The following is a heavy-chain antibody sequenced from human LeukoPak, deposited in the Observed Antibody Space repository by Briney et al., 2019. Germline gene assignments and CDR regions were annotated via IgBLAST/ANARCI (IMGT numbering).Heavy chain of an antibody. CDR1: GGSISSYY. CDR2: IYYSGST. CDR3: AREYYRAFDY. Sequence: SETLSLTCTVSGGSISSYYWSWIRQPLGKGLERIGYIYYSGSTNYNPSLKSRVTISVDTSKNQFSLKLSSVTAADTAVYYCAREYYRAFDYWGQGTLVTVSS. V-gene: IGHV4-59*01. D-gene: IGHD3-10*01. J-gene: IGHJ4*02.